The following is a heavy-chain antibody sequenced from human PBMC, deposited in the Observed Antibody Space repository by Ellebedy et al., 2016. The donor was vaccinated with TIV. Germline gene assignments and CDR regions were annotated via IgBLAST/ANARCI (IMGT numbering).Heavy chain of an antibody. V-gene: IGHV3-21*06. D-gene: IGHD2-8*02. Sequence: GESLKISCAASGFTFSCCAMSWVRQTPGKGLEWVSTISTSSSYTKCADSVKGRFTVSRDDAKNSLYLHMNSLKAEDTAVYYCVRTGRPWFDYWGQGTLVTVSS. J-gene: IGHJ4*02. CDR1: GFTFSCCA. CDR2: ISTSSSYT. CDR3: VRTGRPWFDY.